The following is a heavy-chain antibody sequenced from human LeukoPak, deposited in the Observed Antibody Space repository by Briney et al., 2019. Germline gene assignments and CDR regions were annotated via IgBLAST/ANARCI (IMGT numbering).Heavy chain of an antibody. CDR3: AKDGEAAAGTAADY. V-gene: IGHV3-9*01. J-gene: IGHJ4*02. Sequence: GGSLRLSCAASGFTFDDYAMHWVRQAPGKGLEWVSGISWNSGSIGYADSVKGRFTISRDNAKNSLYLQMNSLRAEDTALYYCAKDGEAAAGTAADYWGQGTLVTVSS. CDR1: GFTFDDYA. D-gene: IGHD6-13*01. CDR2: ISWNSGSI.